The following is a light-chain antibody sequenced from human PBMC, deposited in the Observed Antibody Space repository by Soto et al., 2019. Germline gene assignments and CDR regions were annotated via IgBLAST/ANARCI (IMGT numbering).Light chain of an antibody. J-gene: IGKJ2*01. CDR3: QQYNKWPPYT. Sequence: EIVMTQSPATLSVSPGERATLSCRASQSVSSNLAWYQQKPGQAPRLLIYAASTRDTGIPARFSGSGSGTEFTLTISSLQSEDFAVYYCQQYNKWPPYTFGQGTKLEIK. CDR1: QSVSSN. CDR2: AAS. V-gene: IGKV3-15*01.